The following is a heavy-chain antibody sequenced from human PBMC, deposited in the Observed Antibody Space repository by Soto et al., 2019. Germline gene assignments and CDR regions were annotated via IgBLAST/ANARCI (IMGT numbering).Heavy chain of an antibody. V-gene: IGHV1-46*01. J-gene: IGHJ4*02. Sequence: ASVQVSCKASGYTFTTYYIHWVRQAPGQGLEFMGIINPSSGGTVYAQKFQGRVTMTRDTFTSTVYMELSSLTSEDTAMYYCAREQPSTYYFDYWGQGTLVTVSS. CDR2: INPSSGGT. D-gene: IGHD1-1*01. CDR1: GYTFTTYY. CDR3: AREQPSTYYFDY.